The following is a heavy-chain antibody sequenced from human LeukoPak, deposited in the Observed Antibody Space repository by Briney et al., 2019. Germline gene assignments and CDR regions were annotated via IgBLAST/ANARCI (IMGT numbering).Heavy chain of an antibody. CDR3: ARLSVAVAGNWYFDL. CDR2: IYYSGST. V-gene: IGHV4-59*01. D-gene: IGHD6-19*01. J-gene: IGHJ2*01. CDR1: GGSISSYY. Sequence: SETLSLTCTVSGGSISSYYWSWIRQPPGKGLEWIGYIYYSGSTNYNPSLKSRVTISVDTSKNQFSLKLSSVTAADTAVYYCARLSVAVAGNWYFDLWGRGTLVTVSS.